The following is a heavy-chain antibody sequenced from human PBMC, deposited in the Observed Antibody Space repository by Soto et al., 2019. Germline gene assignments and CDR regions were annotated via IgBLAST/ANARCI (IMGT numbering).Heavy chain of an antibody. CDR2: ISYDGSNK. D-gene: IGHD2-15*01. J-gene: IGHJ6*02. Sequence: PVGSLRLSCAASGFTFSSYAMHWVRQAPGKGLEWVAVISYDGSNKYYADSVKGRFTISRDNSKNTLYLQMNSLRAEDTAVYYCAREEYSQGMDVWGQGTTVTVSS. CDR3: AREEYSQGMDV. CDR1: GFTFSSYA. V-gene: IGHV3-30-3*01.